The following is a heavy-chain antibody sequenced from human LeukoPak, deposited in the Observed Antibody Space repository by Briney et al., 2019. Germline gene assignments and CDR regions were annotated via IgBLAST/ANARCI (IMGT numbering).Heavy chain of an antibody. Sequence: GASVKVSCKASGYTFIGYYIHWLRQAPEQGLEWMGRINPNSGDTNYAQKFQGRVTVTRDTSITTAYMELSRLISDDTAVYFCARGSIVTIGDPNDYWGQGTLVTVSS. CDR1: GYTFIGYY. CDR3: ARGSIVTIGDPNDY. J-gene: IGHJ4*02. CDR2: INPNSGDT. D-gene: IGHD1-26*01. V-gene: IGHV1-2*06.